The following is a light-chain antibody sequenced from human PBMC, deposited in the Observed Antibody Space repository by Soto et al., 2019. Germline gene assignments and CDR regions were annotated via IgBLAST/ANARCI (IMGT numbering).Light chain of an antibody. CDR2: DAS. V-gene: IGKV1-5*01. CDR3: QQYFSYSTLYS. CDR1: QGISSW. J-gene: IGKJ2*01. Sequence: DIQMTQSPSTLSASVGDRVTITCRASQGISSWLAWYQQKPGRAPKLLIFDASNLESGVPSRFSGSGFGKEFTLTISCVQPDDFATYFCQQYFSYSTLYSFGQGTKLEIK.